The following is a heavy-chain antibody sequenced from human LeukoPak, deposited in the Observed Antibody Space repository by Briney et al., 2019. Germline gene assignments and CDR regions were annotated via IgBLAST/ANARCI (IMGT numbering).Heavy chain of an antibody. CDR2: IYYSGST. D-gene: IGHD6-13*01. CDR1: GGSVSSGSYY. CDR3: AREGYSSSWYGFDP. V-gene: IGHV4-61*01. J-gene: IGHJ5*02. Sequence: SETLSLTCTVSGGSVSSGSYYWSWIRQPPGKGLEWIGYIYYSGSTNYNPSLKSRVTISVDTSKNQFSLKLTSVTAADTAVYYCAREGYSSSWYGFDPWGQGTLVTVSS.